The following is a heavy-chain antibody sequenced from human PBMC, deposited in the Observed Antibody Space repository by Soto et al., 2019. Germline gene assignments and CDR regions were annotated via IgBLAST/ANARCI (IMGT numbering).Heavy chain of an antibody. V-gene: IGHV3-53*01. CDR1: VFSVSDNY. J-gene: IGHJ6*02. CDR2: IDTAGRT. D-gene: IGHD3-3*01. CDR3: ARGATYYAFWSVYYTSYTYYGMDV. Sequence: EVQLVESGGGLIQPGGSLRVSCEGSVFSVSDNYMTCVRQAPGKGLEWVSVIDTAGRTNYAESVKGRFTISIDNAKNTLHLQMNSLRAEDTAVYYCARGATYYAFWSVYYTSYTYYGMDVWGQGTTVTVSS.